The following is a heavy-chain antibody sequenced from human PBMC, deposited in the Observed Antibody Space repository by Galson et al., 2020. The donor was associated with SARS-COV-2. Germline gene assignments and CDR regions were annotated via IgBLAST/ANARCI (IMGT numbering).Heavy chain of an antibody. CDR1: RGSISGTSYY. D-gene: IGHD6-19*01. J-gene: IGHJ4*02. CDR3: ASGPVAGSGE. CDR2: IHSSGST. V-gene: IGHV4-61*02. Sequence: SETLSLTFAVSRGSISGTSYYWSWIRQPAGKGLEWIGRIHSSGSTNYNPSLKSRVTISIDTSKNQFSLRLSSVTAADTAIYYCASGPVAGSGEWGQGTLVTVSS.